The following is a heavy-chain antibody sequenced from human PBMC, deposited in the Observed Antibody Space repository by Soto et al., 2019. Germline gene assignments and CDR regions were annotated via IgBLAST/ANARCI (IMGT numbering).Heavy chain of an antibody. CDR1: GFTFSSYA. D-gene: IGHD6-19*01. CDR3: ASGAVAGVYGMDV. J-gene: IGHJ6*02. CDR2: ISGSGGST. V-gene: IGHV3-23*01. Sequence: GGSLRLSCAASGFTFSSYAMSWVRQAPGKGLEWVSAISGSGGSTYYADSVKGRFTISRDNSKNTLYLQMNSLRVEDTAVYYCASGAVAGVYGMDVWGQGTTVTVSS.